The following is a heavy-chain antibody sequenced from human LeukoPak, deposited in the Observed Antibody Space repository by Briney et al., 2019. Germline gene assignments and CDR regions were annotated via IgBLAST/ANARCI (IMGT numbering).Heavy chain of an antibody. V-gene: IGHV3-43D*03. Sequence: GGSLRLSRAASGFTFDDYSMHWVRHAPGKGLEGVSLISWDGGSTYYADSVKGRFTISRDSSKNSLHLEMNSLRAEDTAVYYCAKDAYYYYMDVWGKGTTVTVSS. CDR2: ISWDGGST. J-gene: IGHJ6*03. CDR3: AKDAYYYYMDV. CDR1: GFTFDDYS.